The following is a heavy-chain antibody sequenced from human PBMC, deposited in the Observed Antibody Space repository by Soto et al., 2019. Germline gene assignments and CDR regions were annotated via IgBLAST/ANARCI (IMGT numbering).Heavy chain of an antibody. J-gene: IGHJ4*02. Sequence: EVQLVESGGGLVQPGGSLRLSCAASGFTFSGSWMHWVRQAPGKGLVWVSRINGDGSGTSYADFVKGRFTISRDDAKNTMFLKMNGLRAEDTAVYNCARGIFGSGTANDYWGQGTLVTVSS. CDR1: GFTFSGSW. CDR3: ARGIFGSGTANDY. D-gene: IGHD3-10*01. CDR2: INGDGSGT. V-gene: IGHV3-74*01.